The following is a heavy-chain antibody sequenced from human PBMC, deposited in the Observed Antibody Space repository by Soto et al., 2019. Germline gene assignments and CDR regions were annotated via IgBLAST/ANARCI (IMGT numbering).Heavy chain of an antibody. CDR1: EFAFNTYG. Sequence: GGCLRLSCAASEFAFNTYGMHWVRQVPGKGLEWVSRINGDGITRTYADSVKGRFTISRDNVENILYLQMNSLRAEDTAVYYCARDKAYGLDVWGQGTTVTVSS. CDR2: INGDGITR. V-gene: IGHV3-74*01. J-gene: IGHJ6*02. CDR3: ARDKAYGLDV.